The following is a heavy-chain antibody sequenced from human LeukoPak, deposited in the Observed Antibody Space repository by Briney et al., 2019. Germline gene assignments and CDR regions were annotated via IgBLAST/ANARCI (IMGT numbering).Heavy chain of an antibody. Sequence: ASVKVSCKASGYTFTSYYMHWVRQAPGQGLEWMGLIHPSGGTTAYAQKFQGRVTMTRDMSTSTFYMELSSLRSEDTAVYYCARGFFGSGYLSVQFRGQGTLVTVSS. D-gene: IGHD3-22*01. J-gene: IGHJ1*01. CDR2: IHPSGGTT. V-gene: IGHV1-46*01. CDR3: ARGFFGSGYLSVQF. CDR1: GYTFTSYY.